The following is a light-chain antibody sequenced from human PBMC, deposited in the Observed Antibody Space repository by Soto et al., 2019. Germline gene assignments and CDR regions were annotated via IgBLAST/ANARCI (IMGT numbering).Light chain of an antibody. Sequence: QSVLTQPPSVSAAPGQKVTISCSGSTSNIGNNYVSWYQQLPGTAPKLLIYDNNKRPSGIPDRFSGSKSGTSATLGITGLQTGDEADYYCGTWDNSLSGGVFGGGPKLTVL. J-gene: IGLJ2*01. CDR3: GTWDNSLSGGV. V-gene: IGLV1-51*01. CDR1: TSNIGNNY. CDR2: DNN.